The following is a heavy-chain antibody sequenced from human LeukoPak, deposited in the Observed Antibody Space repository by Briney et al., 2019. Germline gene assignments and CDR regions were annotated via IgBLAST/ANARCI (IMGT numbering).Heavy chain of an antibody. Sequence: ASVKVSCKASGYTFTSYGISWVRQAPGQGLEWMGWISAYNGNTNYAQKLQGRVTMTTDTSTSTAYMELRSLRSDDTAVYYCARGMLRGSYSVARPPFDYWGQGTLVTVSS. CDR1: GYTFTSYG. V-gene: IGHV1-18*01. CDR3: ARGMLRGSYSVARPPFDY. J-gene: IGHJ4*02. D-gene: IGHD1-26*01. CDR2: ISAYNGNT.